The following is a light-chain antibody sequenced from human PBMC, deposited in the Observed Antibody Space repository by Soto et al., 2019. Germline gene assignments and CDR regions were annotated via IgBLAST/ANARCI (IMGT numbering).Light chain of an antibody. J-gene: IGKJ1*01. Sequence: IQMTQSPSSLSASVGGRVTIICRASQSISSYLNWYQQKPGKAPNLLIHKASHLESGVPSRFSGSGYGTEFNLTISSLQPGDFATYYCQHYNTYPWTFGQGTKVDIK. CDR1: QSISSY. CDR3: QHYNTYPWT. CDR2: KAS. V-gene: IGKV1-5*03.